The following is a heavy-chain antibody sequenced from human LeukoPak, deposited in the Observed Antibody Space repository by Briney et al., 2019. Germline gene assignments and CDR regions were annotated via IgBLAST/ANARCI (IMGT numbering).Heavy chain of an antibody. Sequence: SQTLSLTCAVSGGSISSGGYYWSWIRPRPGKGLEWIGYIYYSGSTYYNPSLKSRVTISVDTSKNQFSLKLSSVTAADTAVYYCARALRYFDWLPDALSAPGIDYWGQGTLVTVSS. CDR2: IYYSGST. J-gene: IGHJ4*02. CDR1: GGSISSGGYY. V-gene: IGHV4-31*11. CDR3: ARALRYFDWLPDALSAPGIDY. D-gene: IGHD3-9*01.